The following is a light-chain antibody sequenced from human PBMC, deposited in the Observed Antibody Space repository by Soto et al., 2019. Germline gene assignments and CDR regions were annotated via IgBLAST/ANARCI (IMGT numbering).Light chain of an antibody. V-gene: IGKV3-11*01. J-gene: IGKJ2*01. CDR2: DAS. CDR1: QSVSSY. Sequence: EIVLTQSPATLSLSPGERATLSCRASQSVSSYLAWYQQKPGQAPRLLIYDASNRATGIPARFSGSGSRTDFTLTINSLEPEDFAVYYCQQRSNWPPYTFGQGTKLEIK. CDR3: QQRSNWPPYT.